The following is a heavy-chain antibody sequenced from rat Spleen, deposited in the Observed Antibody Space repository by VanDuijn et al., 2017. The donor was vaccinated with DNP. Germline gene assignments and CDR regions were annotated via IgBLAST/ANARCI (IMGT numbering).Heavy chain of an antibody. CDR3: ATQHSANYYDAPYAMDV. J-gene: IGHJ4*01. CDR1: GFTFSSFP. D-gene: IGHD1-12*01. V-gene: IGHV5-46*01. CDR2: ISTSGGST. Sequence: EVQLVESGGGLVQPGRSMKLSCAASGFTFSSFPMAWVRQAPTKGLEWVATISTSGGSTYYRDSVKGRFTISRDNAKSTLYLQMDSLRSEDTATYYCATQHSANYYDAPYAMDVWGQGTSVTVSS.